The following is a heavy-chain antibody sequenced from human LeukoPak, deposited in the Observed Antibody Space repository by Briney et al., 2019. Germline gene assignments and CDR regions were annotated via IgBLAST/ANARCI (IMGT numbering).Heavy chain of an antibody. J-gene: IGHJ4*02. V-gene: IGHV1-46*01. Sequence: ASVKVSCKASVYTFTSYFMHWVRQAPGQGLDWMGIINPSGGSTSYAQKFQGRVTMTRDTSTSTVYMELSSLRSVDTAVYYCARDSADYGDYDYWGQGTLVTVSS. CDR1: VYTFTSYF. CDR2: INPSGGST. D-gene: IGHD4-17*01. CDR3: ARDSADYGDYDY.